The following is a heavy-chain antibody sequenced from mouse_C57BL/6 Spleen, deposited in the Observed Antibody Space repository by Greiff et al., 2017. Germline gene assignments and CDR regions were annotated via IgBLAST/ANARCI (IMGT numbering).Heavy chain of an antibody. Sequence: QVQLQQPGAELVKPGASVKLSCKASGYTFTSYGMHWVRQRPGQGLEWIGMIRPISGSTNSNEKFKSKATLTVDKSSSTAYMQLSSLTSEDSAVYYCAKIGYYGSSSLYYAMDYWGQGTSVTVSS. CDR2: IRPISGST. D-gene: IGHD1-1*01. V-gene: IGHV1-64*01. J-gene: IGHJ4*01. CDR3: AKIGYYGSSSLYYAMDY. CDR1: GYTFTSYG.